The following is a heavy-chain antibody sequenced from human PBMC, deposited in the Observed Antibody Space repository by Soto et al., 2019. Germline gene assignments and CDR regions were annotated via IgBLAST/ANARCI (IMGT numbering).Heavy chain of an antibody. V-gene: IGHV4-4*02. D-gene: IGHD3-9*01. CDR3: ARNGVLRYFDWLPAYYGMDV. J-gene: IGHJ6*02. CDR2: IYHSGST. CDR1: GCSISSSNW. Sequence: PSETLSLTCAVSGCSISSSNWWSWVRQPPGKGLEWIGEIYHSGSTNYNPSLKSRVTISVDKSKNQFSLKLSSVTAADTAVYYCARNGVLRYFDWLPAYYGMDVWGQGTTVTVSS.